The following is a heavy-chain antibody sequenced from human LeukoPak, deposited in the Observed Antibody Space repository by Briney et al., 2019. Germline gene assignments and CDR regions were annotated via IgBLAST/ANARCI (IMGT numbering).Heavy chain of an antibody. Sequence: GGSLRLSCAASGFTFSSYGMHWVRQAPGKGPEWVAVISYDGSNKYYADSVKGRFTISRDNSKNTLYLQMNSLRAEDTAVYYCAKHMREPGYYYGMDVWGKGTTVTVSS. CDR2: ISYDGSNK. D-gene: IGHD2-2*01. CDR3: AKHMREPGYYYGMDV. J-gene: IGHJ6*04. V-gene: IGHV3-30*18. CDR1: GFTFSSYG.